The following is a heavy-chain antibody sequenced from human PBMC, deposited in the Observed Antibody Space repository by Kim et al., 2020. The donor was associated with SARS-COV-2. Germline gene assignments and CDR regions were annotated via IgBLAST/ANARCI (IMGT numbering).Heavy chain of an antibody. CDR2: VDPGDSYT. CDR3: ARRRELELDAFNV. V-gene: IGHV5-10-1*01. D-gene: IGHD1-7*01. J-gene: IGHJ3*01. CDR1: GYNFGNFY. Sequence: GESLKISCKGSGYNFGNFYINWVRQVPGQGLEWMGRVDPGDSYTNYSPSFEGHVTISADRSISTAYLQWSSLRASDTGIYYCARRRELELDAFNVWGQGTMVTVSS.